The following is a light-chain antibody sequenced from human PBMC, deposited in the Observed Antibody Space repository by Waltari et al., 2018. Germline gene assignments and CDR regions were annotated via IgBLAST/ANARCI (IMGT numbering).Light chain of an antibody. CDR3: SSYTSSSTWV. CDR2: EVS. J-gene: IGLJ3*02. Sequence: QSALTQPASVSGSPGQSIPISCTGTSRDVGDYNYVPWYQQHPGKAPKLMIYEVSNRPSGVSNRFSGSESGNTASLTISGLQAEDEADYYCSSYTSSSTWVFGGGTKLTVL. CDR1: SRDVGDYNY. V-gene: IGLV2-14*01.